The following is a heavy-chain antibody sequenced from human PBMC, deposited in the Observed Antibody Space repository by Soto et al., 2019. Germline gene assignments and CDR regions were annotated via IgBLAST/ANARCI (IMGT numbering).Heavy chain of an antibody. J-gene: IGHJ5*02. CDR1: GFSFTGYY. CDR3: AKDLTRQLAYWLDP. Sequence: ASVKVSCKASGFSFTGYYIHWLRQAPGQGLEWMGWINARSGGTEYAQKFQGRVTLTRDTSIATAYLTLTSLTSDDTALYYCAKDLTRQLAYWLDPWGQGTQVTVSS. D-gene: IGHD6-6*01. CDR2: INARSGGT. V-gene: IGHV1-2*02.